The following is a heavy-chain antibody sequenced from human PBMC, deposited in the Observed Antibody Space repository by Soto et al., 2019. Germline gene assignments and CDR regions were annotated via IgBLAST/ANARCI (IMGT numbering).Heavy chain of an antibody. D-gene: IGHD3-10*01. V-gene: IGHV3-23*01. CDR3: AKDPRSTYYYGSGPDY. CDR2: ISGSGGST. J-gene: IGHJ4*02. CDR1: GFTFSTYA. Sequence: EVQLMESGGGLVQPGGSLRLSCAASGFTFSTYAMSWVRQAPGKGLEWVSGISGSGGSTYYADSVKGRFTISRDTSKNTLYLEMNSLRAEDTAVYYCAKDPRSTYYYGSGPDYWGQGTLVTVSS.